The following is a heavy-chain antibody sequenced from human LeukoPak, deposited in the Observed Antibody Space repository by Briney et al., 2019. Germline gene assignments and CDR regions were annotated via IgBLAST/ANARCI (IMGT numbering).Heavy chain of an antibody. Sequence: GASVKVSCKASGYTFAGYYMHWVRQAPGQGLEWMGWINPNSGGTNYAQKFQGRVTMTRDTSISTAYMELSRLRSDDTAVYYCARNRGYSSSWPNGAWWFDPWGQGTLVTVSS. CDR2: INPNSGGT. CDR3: ARNRGYSSSWPNGAWWFDP. CDR1: GYTFAGYY. D-gene: IGHD6-13*01. V-gene: IGHV1-2*02. J-gene: IGHJ5*02.